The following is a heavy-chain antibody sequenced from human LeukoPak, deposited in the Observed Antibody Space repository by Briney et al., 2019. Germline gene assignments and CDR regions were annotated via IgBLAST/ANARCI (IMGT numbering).Heavy chain of an antibody. Sequence: PGGSLRLSCAASGFTFSSYAMSWVRQAPGKGLEWVSAISGSGGSTYYADSVKGRFTISRDNSKNTLYLQMNSLRSDDTAVYYCARDMVRGVIGRFDPWGQGTLVTVSS. CDR1: GFTFSSYA. J-gene: IGHJ5*02. CDR3: ARDMVRGVIGRFDP. V-gene: IGHV3-23*01. D-gene: IGHD3-10*01. CDR2: ISGSGGST.